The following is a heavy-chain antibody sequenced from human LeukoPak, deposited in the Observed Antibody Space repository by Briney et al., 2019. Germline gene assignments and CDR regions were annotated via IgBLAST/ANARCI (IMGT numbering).Heavy chain of an antibody. CDR1: GFTFSSYA. CDR3: AKAVNYYGSGSYSVDY. CDR2: ISGSGGST. V-gene: IGHV3-23*01. Sequence: PGGSLRLSCAASGFTFSSYAMSWVRQAPGKGLEWVSAISGSGGSTYYADSVKGRFTISRDNSKNTLYLQMNSLRAEDTAVYYCAKAVNYYGSGSYSVDYWGQGTLVTVSS. J-gene: IGHJ4*02. D-gene: IGHD3-10*01.